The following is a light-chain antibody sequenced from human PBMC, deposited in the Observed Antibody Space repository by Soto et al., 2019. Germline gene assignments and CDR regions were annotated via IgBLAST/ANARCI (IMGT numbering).Light chain of an antibody. J-gene: IGKJ4*01. CDR3: QQFHSYPS. Sequence: AIQLTQSPSSLSASVGDRVTITCRASQGISSALAWYQQKPGKAPKLLIYDASSLESGVPSRFSGSGSGTDFTLTISSLQPEDFATYYCQQFHSYPSFGGGTKVEIK. V-gene: IGKV1-13*02. CDR1: QGISSA. CDR2: DAS.